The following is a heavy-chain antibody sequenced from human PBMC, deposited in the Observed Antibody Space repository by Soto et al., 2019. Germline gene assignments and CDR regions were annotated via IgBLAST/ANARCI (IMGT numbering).Heavy chain of an antibody. D-gene: IGHD3-3*01. CDR3: VKNQVTIFGVVITPPDD. J-gene: IGHJ4*02. CDR1: GVPFSSAA. Sequence: EVQLLESGGDLVQTGGSLRLSCATSGVPFSSAAMSWVRQAPGKGLEWVSSISGSGLSTYYADSVKGRFTISRDNSKNTLYLQMNSLRAEDTAIYYCVKNQVTIFGVVITPPDDWGQGTVVTVSS. CDR2: ISGSGLST. V-gene: IGHV3-23*01.